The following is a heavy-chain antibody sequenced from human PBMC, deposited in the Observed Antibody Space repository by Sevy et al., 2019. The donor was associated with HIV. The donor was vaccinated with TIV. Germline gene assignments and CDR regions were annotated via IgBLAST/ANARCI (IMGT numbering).Heavy chain of an antibody. V-gene: IGHV3-23*01. CDR1: GFTFSSYA. CDR3: ASHPGIAAAGIGRGYYFDY. J-gene: IGHJ4*02. Sequence: GGSLRLSCAASGFTFSSYAMSWVRQAPGKGLEWVSAISGSGGSTYYADSVKGRFTISRDNSKNTLYLQMNSLRAEDTAVYYCASHPGIAAAGIGRGYYFDYWGQGTLVTVSS. CDR2: ISGSGGST. D-gene: IGHD6-13*01.